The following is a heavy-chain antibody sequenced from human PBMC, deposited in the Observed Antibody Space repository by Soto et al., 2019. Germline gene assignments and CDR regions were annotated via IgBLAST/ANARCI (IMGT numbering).Heavy chain of an antibody. V-gene: IGHV1-3*01. Sequence: ASVKVSCKASGYTSTNYGMHWVRQAPGQRLEWMGWINAGSGNTKYSQKFQGRFTISRDSAKNSVYLQMNSLRAEDTAVYYCARGSSGSGPYYFDCWGQGTLVTVSS. CDR2: INAGSGNT. CDR3: ARGSSGSGPYYFDC. J-gene: IGHJ4*02. D-gene: IGHD6-19*01. CDR1: GYTSTNYG.